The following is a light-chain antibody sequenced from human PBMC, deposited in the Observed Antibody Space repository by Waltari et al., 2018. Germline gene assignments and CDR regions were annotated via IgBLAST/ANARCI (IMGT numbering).Light chain of an antibody. Sequence: QSALTQPPSASGSPGQSVTISRTGTSSDVGGYNCVSWYQQHPGKAPNLMIYDVSKRPSGVPDRFSGSKSGNTAYLTVSGLQAEDEADYYCNSYAGSNSVLFGAGTKLTVL. CDR2: DVS. J-gene: IGLJ2*01. CDR3: NSYAGSNSVL. V-gene: IGLV2-8*01. CDR1: SSDVGGYNC.